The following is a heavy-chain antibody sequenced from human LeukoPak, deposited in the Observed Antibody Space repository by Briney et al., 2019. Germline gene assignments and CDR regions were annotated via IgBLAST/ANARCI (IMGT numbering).Heavy chain of an antibody. D-gene: IGHD3-10*01. V-gene: IGHV1-24*01. CDR3: ATADLYGSGSFAHYYYYYMDV. CDR2: FDPEDGET. Sequence: ASVKVSCKASGGTFSSNAISWVRQAPGQGLEWMGGFDPEDGETIYAQKFQGRVTMTEDTSTDTAYMELSSLRSEDTAVYYCATADLYGSGSFAHYYYYYMDVWGKGTTVTISS. CDR1: GGTFSSNA. J-gene: IGHJ6*03.